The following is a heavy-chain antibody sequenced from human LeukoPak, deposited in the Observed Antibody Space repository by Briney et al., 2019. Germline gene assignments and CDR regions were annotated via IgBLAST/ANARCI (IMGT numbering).Heavy chain of an antibody. D-gene: IGHD3-9*01. Sequence: GGSLRLSCVASGFTVSTNYVSWVRQAPGKGLEWVSVIYSGGNTYYSDSVKGRFTISRDNSESTVYLQMNSLRAEDTAVYYCARLHYDVLTGPFDYWGQGTLVTVSS. CDR1: GFTVSTNY. J-gene: IGHJ4*02. V-gene: IGHV3-66*04. CDR2: IYSGGNT. CDR3: ARLHYDVLTGPFDY.